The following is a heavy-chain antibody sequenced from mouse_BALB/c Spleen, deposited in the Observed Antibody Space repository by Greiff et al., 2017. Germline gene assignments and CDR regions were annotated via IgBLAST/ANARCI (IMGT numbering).Heavy chain of an antibody. Sequence: QVQLQQSGAELVRPGASVTLSCKASGYTFTDYEMHWVKQTPVHGLEWIGAIDPETGSTAYNQKFKGKATLTADKSSSTAYMELRSLTSEDSAVYYCSHYYGSRGAYWGQGTLVTVSA. J-gene: IGHJ3*01. V-gene: IGHV1-15*01. D-gene: IGHD1-1*01. CDR2: IDPETGST. CDR1: GYTFTDYE. CDR3: SHYYGSRGAY.